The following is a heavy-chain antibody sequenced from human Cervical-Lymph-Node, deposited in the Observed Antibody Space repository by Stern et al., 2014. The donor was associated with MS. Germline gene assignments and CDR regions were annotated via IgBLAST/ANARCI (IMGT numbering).Heavy chain of an antibody. Sequence: QVQLQESGPGQVKPSQTLTLTCTVSGDSISSGDHYWTWIRQHPGKGLEWLGDVPGSGSTHYHPSLKGRISMSVDTSKKHFSLRLSSVTAADTAIYYCARDLGIVQAGYYYGVDVWGQGATVTVSS. CDR1: GDSISSGDHY. J-gene: IGHJ6*02. V-gene: IGHV4-31*03. CDR3: ARDLGIVQAGYYYGVDV. CDR2: VPGSGST. D-gene: IGHD2-2*01.